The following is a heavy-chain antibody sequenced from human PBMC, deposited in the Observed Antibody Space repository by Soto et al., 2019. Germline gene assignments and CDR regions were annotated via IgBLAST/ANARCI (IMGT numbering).Heavy chain of an antibody. CDR2: INSDGSST. D-gene: IGHD2-15*01. CDR3: ATQGYCSGGTCFSYYYSMDV. Sequence: EVQLVESGGGLVQPVGSLRLSCAASGFTLSSHWMHWVRQAPGKGLVWVSRINSDGSSTSYGDSVKGRFTISRDNAKHTMYMQMNSLSAEDTDVYYCATQGYCSGGTCFSYYYSMDVWGQGTTVTVSS. CDR1: GFTLSSHW. J-gene: IGHJ6*02. V-gene: IGHV3-74*01.